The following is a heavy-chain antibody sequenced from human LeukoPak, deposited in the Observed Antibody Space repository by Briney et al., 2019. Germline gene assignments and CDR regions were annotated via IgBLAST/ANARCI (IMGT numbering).Heavy chain of an antibody. V-gene: IGHV4-34*01. Sequence: SETLSLTCAVYGGSFSGYYWSWIRQPPGKGLEWIGEINHSGSTNYNPSLKSRVTISVDTSKNQFSLKLSSVTAADTAVYYCAGITMVRGVITDNRFDPWGQGTLVTVSS. CDR3: AGITMVRGVITDNRFDP. CDR1: GGSFSGYY. D-gene: IGHD3-10*01. CDR2: INHSGST. J-gene: IGHJ5*02.